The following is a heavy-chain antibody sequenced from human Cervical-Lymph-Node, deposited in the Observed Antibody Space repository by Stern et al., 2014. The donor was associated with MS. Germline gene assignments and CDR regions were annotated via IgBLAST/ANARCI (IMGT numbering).Heavy chain of an antibody. D-gene: IGHD6-13*01. CDR3: ALSSETSDRWYSLGYDL. CDR1: GGTFSKFP. V-gene: IGHV1-69*01. J-gene: IGHJ5*02. Sequence: QVQLGQSGAEVAKPASSVTVSCKASGGTFSKFPSSWVRQAPGQGLEWMGVIFPGFGTPTYAQEFKGRVTITEDVSTSTVDMELSSLRSDDTAVYYCALSSETSDRWYSLGYDLWGQGTLVTVSS. CDR2: IFPGFGTP.